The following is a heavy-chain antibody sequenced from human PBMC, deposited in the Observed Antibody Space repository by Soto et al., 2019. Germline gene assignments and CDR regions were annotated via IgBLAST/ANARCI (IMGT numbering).Heavy chain of an antibody. Sequence: QVTLKESGPVLVKPTEPLTLTCTVSGFSLSNARMGVSWIRQPPGKALEWLAHIFSNDEKSYSTSLKSRLTISKDTSKSQVVLTMTNMDPVDTATYYCARINGWYYYDSSGYYGAFDIWGQGTMVTVSS. J-gene: IGHJ3*02. CDR2: IFSNDEK. V-gene: IGHV2-26*01. CDR3: ARINGWYYYDSSGYYGAFDI. D-gene: IGHD3-22*01. CDR1: GFSLSNARMG.